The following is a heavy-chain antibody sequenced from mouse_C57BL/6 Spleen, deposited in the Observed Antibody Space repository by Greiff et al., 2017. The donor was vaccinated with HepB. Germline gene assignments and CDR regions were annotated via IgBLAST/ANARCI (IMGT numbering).Heavy chain of an antibody. CDR1: GFSFNTYA. CDR2: IRSKSNNYAT. Sequence: EVQLQESGGGLVQPKGSLKLSCAASGFSFNTYAMNWVRQAPGKGLEWVARIRSKSNNYATYYADSVKDRFTISRDDSESMLYLQMNNLKTEDTAMYYCVRSRTGTGYFDYWGQGTTLTVSS. D-gene: IGHD4-1*01. V-gene: IGHV10-1*01. CDR3: VRSRTGTGYFDY. J-gene: IGHJ2*01.